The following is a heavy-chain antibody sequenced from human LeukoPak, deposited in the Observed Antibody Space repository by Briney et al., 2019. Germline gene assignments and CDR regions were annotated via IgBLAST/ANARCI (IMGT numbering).Heavy chain of an antibody. J-gene: IGHJ4*02. Sequence: HPGGSLRLSCAASGYTFSCYAMSWVRQSTEEGLVWVSAISGSGGSTYYADSVKGRFTISRDNSKNTLYLQMNSLRAEDTAVYYCAKNPANFHWSSDYWGQGTLVTVSS. D-gene: IGHD3-9*01. CDR1: GYTFSCYA. CDR3: AKNPANFHWSSDY. V-gene: IGHV3-23*01. CDR2: ISGSGGST.